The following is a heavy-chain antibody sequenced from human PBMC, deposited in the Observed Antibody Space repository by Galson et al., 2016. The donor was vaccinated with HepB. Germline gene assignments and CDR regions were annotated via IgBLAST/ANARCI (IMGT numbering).Heavy chain of an antibody. CDR2: INWNSGTV. J-gene: IGHJ4*02. Sequence: LRLSCAASGFTFDDHAMHWVRHAPGKGLEWVAGINWNSGTVFYADSVKGRFTISRDNNKNSVYLQMDTLSVEDTAFYFCARDPYQWLSKYYFDYWGQGALVTVSS. CDR3: ARDPYQWLSKYYFDY. CDR1: GFTFDDHA. V-gene: IGHV3-9*01. D-gene: IGHD2-2*01.